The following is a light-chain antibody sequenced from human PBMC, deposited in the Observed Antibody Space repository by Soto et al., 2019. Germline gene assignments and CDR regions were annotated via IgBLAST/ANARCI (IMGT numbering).Light chain of an antibody. V-gene: IGKV3-11*01. CDR3: QQRSNWPPT. J-gene: IGKJ1*01. CDR1: QSVSTY. Sequence: EIMLTQSPDTLSLSPGNRATLSCRASQSVSTYLAWYQQKPGQPPRLLIYNASNRATGIPARFSGSGSGTDFTLTISSLEPEDFAVYYCQQRSNWPPTFGQWPKVEIK. CDR2: NAS.